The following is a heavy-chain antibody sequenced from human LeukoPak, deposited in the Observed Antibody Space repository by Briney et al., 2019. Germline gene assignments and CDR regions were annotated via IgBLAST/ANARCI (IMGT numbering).Heavy chain of an antibody. J-gene: IGHJ4*02. V-gene: IGHV3-11*04. D-gene: IGHD5-18*01. CDR3: ARDLSGVTGYTYGRGIDY. CDR2: ISRSGSTK. Sequence: AGGSLRLSCAASGFTFSDYNMRWIRQAPGKGLEWVSSISRSGSTKYYADSVKGRFTISRDNAKTSLYLQMNSLRAEDTAVYYCARDLSGVTGYTYGRGIDYWGQGTLVTVSS. CDR1: GFTFSDYN.